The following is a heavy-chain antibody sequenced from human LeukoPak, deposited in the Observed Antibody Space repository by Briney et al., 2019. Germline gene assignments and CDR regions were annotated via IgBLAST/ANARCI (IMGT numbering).Heavy chain of an antibody. CDR3: ARGWIQLWPYDF. V-gene: IGHV3-74*01. D-gene: IGHD5-18*01. J-gene: IGHJ4*02. CDR1: GFTFSSYW. Sequence: GGSLRLSCAASGFTFSSYWMHWVRQAPGKGLGWVSRIDSDGSSTSYADSVKGRFTISRDNAKNTLYLQMNSLRAEDTAVYYCARGWIQLWPYDFWGQGTLVTVSS. CDR2: IDSDGSST.